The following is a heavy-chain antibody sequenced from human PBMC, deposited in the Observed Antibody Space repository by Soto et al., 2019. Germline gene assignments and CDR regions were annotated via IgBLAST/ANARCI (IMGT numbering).Heavy chain of an antibody. CDR3: AGGDYYHSSGYYFYYYTMDV. CDR2: IYHSGST. D-gene: IGHD3-22*01. J-gene: IGHJ6*02. CDR1: SGSISSSNW. V-gene: IGHV4-4*02. Sequence: SETLSLTCAVSSGSISSSNWWSWVRQPPGKGLEWIGEIYHSGSTNYNPSLKSRVTISVDTSKSQFSLKLSSVTAADTAVYYCAGGDYYHSSGYYFYYYTMDVWGQGTTVTVSS.